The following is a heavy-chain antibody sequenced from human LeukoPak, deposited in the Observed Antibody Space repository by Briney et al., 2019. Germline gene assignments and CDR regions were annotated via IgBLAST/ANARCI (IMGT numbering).Heavy chain of an antibody. Sequence: GGSLRLSCAASGFSFSSHGMHWVRQAPGKGLEWVAGISYDGSNKYYADSVKGRFTISRDNSRNTLSLQMNSLRGEDTAVYYCARIRWYQDGDAFDIWGQGTMVTVSS. CDR3: ARIRWYQDGDAFDI. J-gene: IGHJ3*02. CDR2: ISYDGSNK. V-gene: IGHV3-30*03. CDR1: GFSFSSHG. D-gene: IGHD4-23*01.